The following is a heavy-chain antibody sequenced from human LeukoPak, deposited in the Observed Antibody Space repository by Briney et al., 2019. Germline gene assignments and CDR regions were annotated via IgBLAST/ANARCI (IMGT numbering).Heavy chain of an antibody. D-gene: IGHD1-26*01. CDR1: GGSFSGYY. CDR2: INHSGST. Sequence: PSETLSLTCAVYGGSFSGYYWSWIRQPPGKGLEWIGEINHSGSTNYNPSLKSRVTISVDTSKNQFSLRLSSVTAADTAVYYCARHLVGATTLFARVNNWFDPWGQGTLVTVSS. J-gene: IGHJ5*02. CDR3: ARHLVGATTLFARVNNWFDP. V-gene: IGHV4-34*01.